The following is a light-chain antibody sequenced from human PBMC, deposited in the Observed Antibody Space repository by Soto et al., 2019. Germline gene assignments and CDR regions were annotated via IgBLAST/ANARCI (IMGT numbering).Light chain of an antibody. CDR2: GAS. J-gene: IGKJ2*01. CDR3: QQYSNRYT. V-gene: IGKV3D-15*01. CDR1: QSVSSS. Sequence: ERVMTPSPAPPLVSPGERATLSCRASQSVSSSLAWYQHKPGQAPRLLIYGASIRATGIPGRFSGSGSGTEFTLTISSLQSEDFAAYYCQQYSNRYTFGQGTKVDIK.